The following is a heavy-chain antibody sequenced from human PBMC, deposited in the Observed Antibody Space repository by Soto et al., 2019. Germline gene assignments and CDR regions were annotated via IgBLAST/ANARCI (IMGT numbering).Heavy chain of an antibody. V-gene: IGHV3-15*01. J-gene: IGHJ4*02. CDR2: IKSKTDGGTT. Sequence: GVLRLSCAASGFTFSNAWMSWVRQAPGKGLEWVGRIKSKTDGGTTDYAAPVKGRFTISRDDSKNTLYLQMNSLKTEDTAVYYCTTDKVLGAPSFDYWGQGTLVTVSS. D-gene: IGHD3-10*01. CDR1: GFTFSNAW. CDR3: TTDKVLGAPSFDY.